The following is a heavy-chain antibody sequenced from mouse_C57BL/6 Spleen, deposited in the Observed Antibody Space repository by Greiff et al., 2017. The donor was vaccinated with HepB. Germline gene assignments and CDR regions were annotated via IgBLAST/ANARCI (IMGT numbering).Heavy chain of an antibody. D-gene: IGHD2-3*01. CDR1: GYSITSGYY. Sequence: EVQLQESGPGLVKPSQSLSLTCSVTGYSITSGYYWNWIRQFPGNKLEWMGYISYDGSNNYNPSLKNRISITRDTSKNQFLLKLNSVTTEDTATYYCARVDDGYYAWFAYWGQGTLVTVSA. J-gene: IGHJ3*01. CDR2: ISYDGSN. V-gene: IGHV3-6*01. CDR3: ARVDDGYYAWFAY.